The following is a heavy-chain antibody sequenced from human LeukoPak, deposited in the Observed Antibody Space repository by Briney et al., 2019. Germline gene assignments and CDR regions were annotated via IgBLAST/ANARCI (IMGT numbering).Heavy chain of an antibody. CDR1: GYTLTELS. J-gene: IGHJ5*02. Sequence: ASVKVSCKVSGYTLTELSMHWVRQAPGKGLEWMGGFDPEDGETIYAQKFQGRVTMTEDTSTDTAYMELSSLRSEDTAVYYCATLCSGGSCYSFDWFDPWGQGILVTVSS. CDR3: ATLCSGGSCYSFDWFDP. CDR2: FDPEDGET. V-gene: IGHV1-24*01. D-gene: IGHD2-15*01.